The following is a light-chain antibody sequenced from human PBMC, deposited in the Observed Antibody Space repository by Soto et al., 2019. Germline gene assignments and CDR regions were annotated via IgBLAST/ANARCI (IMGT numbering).Light chain of an antibody. CDR1: QRISNY. Sequence: DIQMTQSPSSLSASVGDRVTITCRASQRISNYLNWYQQKPGKAPRVLIYGATTLQSGVPSRFSGSGSGTDFVLTISNLQPEDFATYYCQQSYNTLTFAGGTKV. V-gene: IGKV1-39*01. CDR3: QQSYNTLT. CDR2: GAT. J-gene: IGKJ4*01.